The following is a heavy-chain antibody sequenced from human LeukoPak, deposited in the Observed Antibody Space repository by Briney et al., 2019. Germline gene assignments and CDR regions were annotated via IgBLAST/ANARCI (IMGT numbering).Heavy chain of an antibody. J-gene: IGHJ4*02. Sequence: TGGSLRLSCVASGFTLSPYWMHWVRQAPGKGPVWVSRINSDGSSTSYADSVRGRFTISRDNAKNTLYLQMSSLRAEDTAVYYCVRDSGFSYVDCWGQGILVTVPS. CDR2: INSDGSST. V-gene: IGHV3-74*01. D-gene: IGHD3-16*01. CDR1: GFTLSPYW. CDR3: VRDSGFSYVDC.